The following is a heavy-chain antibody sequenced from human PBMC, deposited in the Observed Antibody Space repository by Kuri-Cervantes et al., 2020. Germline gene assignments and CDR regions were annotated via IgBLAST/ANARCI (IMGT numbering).Heavy chain of an antibody. CDR3: ARDGAAYFDASGSFVTFSDY. V-gene: IGHV3-9*01. Sequence: SLKISCAASGFTFDDYAMHWVRQAPGKGLEWVSGISWNSGSIGYADSVKGRFTISRDNAKNPLFLQMNSLRAEDTAVYYCARDGAAYFDASGSFVTFSDYWGQGALVTVSS. CDR1: GFTFDDYA. D-gene: IGHD3-22*01. CDR2: ISWNSGSI. J-gene: IGHJ4*02.